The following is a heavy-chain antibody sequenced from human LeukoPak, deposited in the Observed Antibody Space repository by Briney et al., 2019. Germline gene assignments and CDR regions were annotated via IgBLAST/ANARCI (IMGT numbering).Heavy chain of an antibody. J-gene: IGHJ3*01. CDR3: ARDFCDSGTNWYDVFDV. CDR1: GYTFTIYG. D-gene: IGHD2/OR15-2a*01. Sequence: GASVKVSCKASGYTFTIYGISWVRQAPGQGLEWMGWVSGNNGNTNYAQKLQGRVTMTTDTSTKTAYMELRSLRSDDTAVYYCARDFCDSGTNWYDVFDVWGQGTMVTVSS. V-gene: IGHV1-18*01. CDR2: VSGNNGNT.